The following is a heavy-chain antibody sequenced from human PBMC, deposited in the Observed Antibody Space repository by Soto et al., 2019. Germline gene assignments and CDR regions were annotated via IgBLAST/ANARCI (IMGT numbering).Heavy chain of an antibody. D-gene: IGHD6-13*01. CDR3: ATRWGSSSWYYFDY. CDR1: GGSISSSSYY. V-gene: IGHV4-39*01. Sequence: SETLSLTCTVSGGSISSSSYYWGWIRQPPGKGLEWIGSIYYSGSTYYNPSLKSRVTISVDTSKNQFSLKLSSVTAADTAVYYCATRWGSSSWYYFDYWGQGTLVTVSS. J-gene: IGHJ4*02. CDR2: IYYSGST.